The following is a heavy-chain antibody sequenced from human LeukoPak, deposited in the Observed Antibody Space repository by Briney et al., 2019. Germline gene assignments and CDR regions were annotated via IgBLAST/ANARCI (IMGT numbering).Heavy chain of an antibody. J-gene: IGHJ4*02. D-gene: IGHD3-10*01. CDR1: GGSINSHY. V-gene: IGHV4-59*11. CDR3: ASRPADTTWYGVFDY. Sequence: SETLSLTCSVSGGSINSHYWSWIRQPPGKRLEWIGYIFNTGNTNYNPSLASRVTTSVDTSRAQFFLRLSPVTAADTAIYYCASRPADTTWYGVFDYWSQGTLVTVSS. CDR2: IFNTGNT.